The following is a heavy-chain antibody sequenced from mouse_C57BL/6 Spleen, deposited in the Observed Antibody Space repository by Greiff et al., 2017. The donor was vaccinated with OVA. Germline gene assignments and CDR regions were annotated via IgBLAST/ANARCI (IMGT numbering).Heavy chain of an antibody. V-gene: IGHV2-2*01. CDR3: ARSGGIYAMDY. D-gene: IGHD3-1*01. CDR1: GFSLTSYG. CDR2: IWSGGST. Sequence: VQVVESGPGLVQPSQSLSITCTVSGFSLTSYGVHWVRQSPGKGLEWLGVIWSGGSTDYNAAFISRLSISKDNSKSQVFFTRNSQQADDTAIYYCARSGGIYAMDYWGQGTSVTVAA. J-gene: IGHJ4*01.